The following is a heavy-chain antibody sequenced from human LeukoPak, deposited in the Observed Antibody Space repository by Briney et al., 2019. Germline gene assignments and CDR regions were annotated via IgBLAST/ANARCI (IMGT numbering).Heavy chain of an antibody. Sequence: SETLSLTCTVSGGSISSYYWSWIRQPAGKGLEWTGRIYTSGTTNYNPSLKSRVTISVDKSKDQFSLKLSSVTAADTAVYYCARESGGYTDYWGQGTLVTVSS. CDR1: GGSISSYY. J-gene: IGHJ4*02. CDR3: ARESGGYTDY. V-gene: IGHV4-4*07. D-gene: IGHD3-22*01. CDR2: IYTSGTT.